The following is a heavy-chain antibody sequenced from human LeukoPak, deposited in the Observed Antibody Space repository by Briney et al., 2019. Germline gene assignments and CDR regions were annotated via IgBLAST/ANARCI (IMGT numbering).Heavy chain of an antibody. V-gene: IGHV3-23*01. CDR3: ARDQGGVGY. Sequence: GGALRLSCAASGFTFSSYGMSWVRQAPGKGLEWVSAISGSGGSTYYADSVKGRFTISRDNAKNSLYLQMNSLRAEDTAVYYCARDQGGVGYWGQGTLVTVSS. CDR1: GFTFSSYG. J-gene: IGHJ4*02. CDR2: ISGSGGST. D-gene: IGHD3-16*01.